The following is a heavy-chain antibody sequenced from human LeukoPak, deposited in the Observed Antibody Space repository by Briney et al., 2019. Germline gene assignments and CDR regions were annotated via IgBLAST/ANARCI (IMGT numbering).Heavy chain of an antibody. CDR1: GGSISSRSYY. CDR3: ASHVYNSWSSWLDP. CDR2: VYYTGST. Sequence: PSDTLSLTCTVSGGSISSRSYYWGWIRQPPGRGLEWIGSVYYTGSTNYNSSLQSRVTISADTATNQFSLTLESVTAADTAVYFCASHVYNSWSSWLDPWGQGTLVTVSP. J-gene: IGHJ5*02. D-gene: IGHD2/OR15-2a*01. V-gene: IGHV4-39*01.